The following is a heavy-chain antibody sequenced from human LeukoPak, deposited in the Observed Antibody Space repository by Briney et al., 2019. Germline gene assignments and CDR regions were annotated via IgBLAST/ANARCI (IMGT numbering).Heavy chain of an antibody. CDR3: ARSLYGDYTPFDY. CDR1: GGSISSGGYY. CDR2: IYYSGST. Sequence: SETLSLTCTVSGGSISSGGYYWRWIRQHPGKGLEWIGYIYYSGSTYYNPSLKSRVTISVDTSKNQFSLKLSSVTAADTAVYYCARSLYGDYTPFDYWGQGTLVTVSS. V-gene: IGHV4-31*03. D-gene: IGHD4-17*01. J-gene: IGHJ4*02.